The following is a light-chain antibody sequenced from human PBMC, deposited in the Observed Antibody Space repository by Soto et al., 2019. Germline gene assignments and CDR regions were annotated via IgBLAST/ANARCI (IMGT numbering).Light chain of an antibody. J-gene: IGLJ3*02. V-gene: IGLV1-44*01. CDR2: NTN. CDR1: SSNIGRNS. Sequence: QPVLTQPPSASGTPGQRVTISCSGSSSNIGRNSVHWYQQFPGTAPKVLIYNTNQRPSGVPDRYSGSKSGTSASLAISGLQSEDEAVYYCAAWDGSLNGWVFGGGTKLTVL. CDR3: AAWDGSLNGWV.